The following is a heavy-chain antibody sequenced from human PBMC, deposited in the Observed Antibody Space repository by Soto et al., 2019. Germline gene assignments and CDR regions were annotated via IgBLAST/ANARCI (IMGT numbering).Heavy chain of an antibody. V-gene: IGHV4-59*01. CDR2: IYYSGST. CDR3: ARGRADFWSGYAPVNDYYYGMDV. J-gene: IGHJ6*02. D-gene: IGHD3-3*01. CDR1: GGSISSYY. Sequence: SETLSLTCTVSGGSISSYYWSWIRQPPGKGLEWIGYIYYSGSTNYNPSLKSRVTISVDTSKNQFSLKLSSVTAADTAVYYCARGRADFWSGYAPVNDYYYGMDVWGQGTTVTVSS.